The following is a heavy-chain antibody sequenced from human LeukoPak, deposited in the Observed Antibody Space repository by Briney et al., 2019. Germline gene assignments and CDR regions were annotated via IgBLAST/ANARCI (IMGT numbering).Heavy chain of an antibody. V-gene: IGHV1-2*02. J-gene: IGHJ4*02. Sequence: ASVKVSCKASGYTFTGHYMHWVRQAPGQGLEWMGWINPNSGGTNYAQKFQGRVTMTRDTSISTAYMELSRLRSDDTAVYYCARGLHYYDSSSPFDYWGQGTLVTVSS. CDR3: ARGLHYYDSSSPFDY. CDR2: INPNSGGT. CDR1: GYTFTGHY. D-gene: IGHD3-22*01.